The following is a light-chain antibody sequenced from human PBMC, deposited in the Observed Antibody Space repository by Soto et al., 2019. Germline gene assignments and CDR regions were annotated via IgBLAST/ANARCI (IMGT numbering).Light chain of an antibody. CDR3: QQYGTSEII. CDR1: QTLSNSF. J-gene: IGKJ5*01. CDR2: DTS. V-gene: IGKV3-20*01. Sequence: EIVLTQSPGTLSLAPGERARLSCRASQTLSNSFIAWYQQKPDQAPRLLIYDTSSRATGVPDRYSASGSGTDFTLTISRLEPEDFAVFFCQQYGTSEIILGQGTRLEIK.